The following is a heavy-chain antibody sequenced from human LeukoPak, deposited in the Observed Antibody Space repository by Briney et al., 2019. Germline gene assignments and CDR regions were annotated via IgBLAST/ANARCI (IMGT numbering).Heavy chain of an antibody. CDR3: ARVCRQRLNLFYFDY. CDR1: GYTFTGYY. CDR2: INPNSGGT. Sequence: ASVKVSCKASGYTFTGYYMHWVRQAPGQGLEWMGWINPNSGGTNYAQKFQGRVTMTRDTSISTAYMELSRLRSDDTAVYYCARVCRQRLNLFYFDYWGQGTLVTVSS. D-gene: IGHD2-2*01. V-gene: IGHV1-2*02. J-gene: IGHJ4*02.